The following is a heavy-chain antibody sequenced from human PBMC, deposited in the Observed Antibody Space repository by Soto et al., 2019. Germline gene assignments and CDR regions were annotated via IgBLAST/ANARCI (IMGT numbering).Heavy chain of an antibody. CDR2: IGRSGGST. Sequence: EVQLLESGGGLVQPGGSLRLSCAASGFTFSSYAMSWVRQAPGKGLEWVSTIGRSGGSTYYADSVKGRFTITRDSSKSTLYLQMNSLRADATAVYYWAKGGVAVVGNDLDYWGQGTLVTVSS. D-gene: IGHD6-19*01. V-gene: IGHV3-23*01. CDR1: GFTFSSYA. J-gene: IGHJ4*02. CDR3: AKGGVAVVGNDLDY.